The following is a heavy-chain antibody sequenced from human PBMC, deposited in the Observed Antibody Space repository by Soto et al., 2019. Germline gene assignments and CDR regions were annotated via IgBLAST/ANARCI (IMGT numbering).Heavy chain of an antibody. D-gene: IGHD6-19*01. J-gene: IGHJ4*01. Sequence: PSETLSLTCTVSGDSMSSGDNYWSWIRQPPGKGLECIAYIYHSGSAYYNPSFRSRGVISVAPSRNQFSLKLTSVTAADTAVYYCARVHVMVVAGSTFDYWGHGTLVTV. CDR3: ARVHVMVVAGSTFDY. CDR2: IYHSGSA. V-gene: IGHV4-30-4*08. CDR1: GDSMSSGDNY.